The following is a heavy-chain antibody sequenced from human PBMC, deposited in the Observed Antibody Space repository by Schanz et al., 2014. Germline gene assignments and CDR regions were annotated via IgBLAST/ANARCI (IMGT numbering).Heavy chain of an antibody. CDR3: AKDKQGSRRDDS. CDR2: ITTGGNT. Sequence: VQLLQSGGALVQPGGSLRLSCSASGFTFSTYAMSWARQTPGKGLEWVSSITTGGNTYYRDSVKGRFIVARDNSKNTLYLEMNRLRVDDTAVDYCAKDKQGSRRDDSWGQGTLVTVSS. D-gene: IGHD2-15*01. J-gene: IGHJ5*01. CDR1: GFTFSTYA. V-gene: IGHV3-23*01.